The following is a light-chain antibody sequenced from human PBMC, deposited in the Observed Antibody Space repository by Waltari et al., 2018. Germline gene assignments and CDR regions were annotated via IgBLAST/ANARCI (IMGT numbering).Light chain of an antibody. CDR2: GAS. V-gene: IGKV3-20*01. Sequence: ENVLTQSPGTLSLSPGEGATPSCRASQSVSSSYLAWYQQKPGQAPRLLIYGASSRATGIPDRFSGSGSGTDFTLTISRLEPEDFAVYYCQQYGSSLYTFGQGTKLEI. J-gene: IGKJ2*01. CDR1: QSVSSSY. CDR3: QQYGSSLYT.